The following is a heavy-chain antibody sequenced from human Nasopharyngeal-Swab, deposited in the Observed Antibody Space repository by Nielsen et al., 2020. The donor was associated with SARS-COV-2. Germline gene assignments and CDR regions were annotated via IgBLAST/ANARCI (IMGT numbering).Heavy chain of an antibody. V-gene: IGHV3-21*01. CDR2: ISSSSSYI. J-gene: IGHJ4*02. CDR1: GFTFSSYS. CDR3: ARDIAVAGRGLDY. D-gene: IGHD6-19*01. Sequence: GGSLRLSCAASGFTFSSYSMNWFRQAPGKGLEWVSSISSSSSYIYYADSVKGRFTISRDNAKNSLYLQMNSLRAEDTAVYYCARDIAVAGRGLDYWGQGTLVTVSS.